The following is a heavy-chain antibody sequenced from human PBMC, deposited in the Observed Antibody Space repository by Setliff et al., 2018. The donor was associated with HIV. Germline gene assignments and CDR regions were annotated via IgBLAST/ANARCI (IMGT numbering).Heavy chain of an antibody. CDR1: GASVSDDY. D-gene: IGHD3-3*01. J-gene: IGHJ5*02. Sequence: SETLSLTCAVYGASVSDDYWTWIRQPPGRGMEWIGEINHGGSTNYNPSLKNRVIMSVDTSKSQISLNMTSVTFGDTAVYYCARGVGRFGVVTWFDPWGHGMLVTVSS. V-gene: IGHV4-34*01. CDR2: INHGGST. CDR3: ARGVGRFGVVTWFDP.